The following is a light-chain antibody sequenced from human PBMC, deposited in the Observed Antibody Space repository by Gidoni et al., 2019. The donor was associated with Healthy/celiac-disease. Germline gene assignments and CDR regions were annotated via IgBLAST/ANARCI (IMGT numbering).Light chain of an antibody. V-gene: IGKV1-5*03. J-gene: IGKJ1*01. CDR3: QQYRSYSTT. CDR2: KAS. Sequence: DIQMTQSPSTLSASVGDRVTITYQQKPGKAPKLLIYKASSLESGVPSRFSGSGSGTEFTLTISSLQPDDFATYYCQQYRSYSTTFGQGTKVEIK.